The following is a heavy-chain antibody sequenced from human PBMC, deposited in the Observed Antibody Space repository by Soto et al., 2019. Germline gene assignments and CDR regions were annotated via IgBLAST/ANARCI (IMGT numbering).Heavy chain of an antibody. J-gene: IGHJ4*02. CDR2: ITSDGSKT. Sequence: GGSLRLSCVASGFTFRNNAMNWVRQAPGKGLEWISDITSDGSKTHYADSVKGRFTISRDNSKNTLYLQMNTLRPEDTAMYYCARVAYWGPGTQVTVSS. CDR1: GFTFRNNA. CDR3: ARVAY. V-gene: IGHV3-23*01.